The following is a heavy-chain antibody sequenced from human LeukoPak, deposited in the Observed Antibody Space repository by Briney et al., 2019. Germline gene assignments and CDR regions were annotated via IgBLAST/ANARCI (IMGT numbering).Heavy chain of an antibody. D-gene: IGHD3-22*01. CDR1: GYTLTSYG. CDR2: ISAYNGNT. Sequence: ASVKVSCKSSGYTLTSYGISWVRQAPGQGLEWMGWISAYNGNTNYAQKLQGRVTMTTDTSTSTAYMELRSLRSDDTAVYYCAYSYDTDAFDIWGQGTMVTVSS. J-gene: IGHJ3*02. CDR3: AYSYDTDAFDI. V-gene: IGHV1-18*01.